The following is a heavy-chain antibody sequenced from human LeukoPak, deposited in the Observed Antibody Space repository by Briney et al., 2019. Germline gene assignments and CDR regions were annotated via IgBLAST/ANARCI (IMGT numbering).Heavy chain of an antibody. CDR1: GDSINSYY. J-gene: IGHJ6*02. CDR3: ARVGIGAAANYGMDV. Sequence: PSETLSLTCTVSGDSINSYYWSWIRQPAGKGLEWIGSIYTSGRTNYYPSLKSRVTMSVDTPKNQFSLKLSSVTAADTAVYYCARVGIGAAANYGMDVWGQGTTVTVSS. CDR2: IYTSGRT. V-gene: IGHV4-4*07. D-gene: IGHD6-13*01.